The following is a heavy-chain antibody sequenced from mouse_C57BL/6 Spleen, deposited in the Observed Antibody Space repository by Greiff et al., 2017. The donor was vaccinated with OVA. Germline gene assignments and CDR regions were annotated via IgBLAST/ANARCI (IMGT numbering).Heavy chain of an antibody. CDR1: GYAFTNYL. D-gene: IGHD2-3*01. V-gene: IGHV1-54*01. Sequence: QVQLKQSGAELVRPGTSVKVSCKASGYAFTNYLIEWVKQRPGQGLEWIGVINPGSGGTNYNEEFKGKATLTADKSSSTAYMQLSSLTSEDSAVYFCARGWLLDYFDYWGQGTTLTVSS. CDR3: ARGWLLDYFDY. J-gene: IGHJ2*01. CDR2: INPGSGGT.